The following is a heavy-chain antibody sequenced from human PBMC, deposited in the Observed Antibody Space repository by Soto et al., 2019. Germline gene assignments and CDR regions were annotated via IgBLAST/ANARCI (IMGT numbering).Heavy chain of an antibody. Sequence: SETLSLTCAVYGGSFSGYYWSWIRQPPGKGLEWIGEINHSGSTNYNPSLKSRVTISVDTSKNQFSLKLSSVTAADTAVYYCARGGRYSGYRGDYWGQGTLVTVS. D-gene: IGHD5-12*01. CDR2: INHSGST. CDR1: GGSFSGYY. J-gene: IGHJ4*02. V-gene: IGHV4-34*01. CDR3: ARGGRYSGYRGDY.